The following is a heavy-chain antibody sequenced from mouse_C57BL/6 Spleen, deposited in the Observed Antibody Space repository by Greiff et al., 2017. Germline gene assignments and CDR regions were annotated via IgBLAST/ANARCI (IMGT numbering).Heavy chain of an antibody. J-gene: IGHJ2*01. D-gene: IGHD1-1*01. CDR2: ISYDGSN. Sequence: EVQLVESGPGLVKPSQSLSLTCSVTGYSITSGYYWNWIRQFPGNKLEWMGYISYDGSNNYNPSLKNRISITRDTSKNQFFLKLNSVTTEDTATYYCARGGGYGSPYFDYWGQGTTLTVSS. CDR1: GYSITSGYY. V-gene: IGHV3-6*01. CDR3: ARGGGYGSPYFDY.